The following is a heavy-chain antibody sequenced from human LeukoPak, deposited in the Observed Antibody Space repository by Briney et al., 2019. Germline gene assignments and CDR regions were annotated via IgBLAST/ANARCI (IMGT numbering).Heavy chain of an antibody. V-gene: IGHV3-7*01. CDR2: IKQDGSEK. CDR3: AREPDFWSGYYHYYYYMDV. J-gene: IGHJ6*03. D-gene: IGHD3-3*01. CDR1: GFTFSRYW. Sequence: GGSLRLSCAASGFTFSRYWMTWFRQAPGKGLEGVANIKQDGSEKYYVDSVKGRFTISRDNAKNSLYLQMNSLRAEDTAVYYCAREPDFWSGYYHYYYYMDVWGKGTTVTVSS.